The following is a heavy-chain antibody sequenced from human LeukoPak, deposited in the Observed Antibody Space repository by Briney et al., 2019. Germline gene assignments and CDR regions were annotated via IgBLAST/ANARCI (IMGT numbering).Heavy chain of an antibody. J-gene: IGHJ5*02. Sequence: ASVKVSCKASGYTFTGYYMHWVRQAPGQGLEWMGWINPNSGGTKYAQKFQGRVTMTRDTSISVAYMELSRLRPDDTAVYYCAREGLGTTDVNWFDPWGQGTLVTVSS. CDR1: GYTFTGYY. D-gene: IGHD4-17*01. CDR2: INPNSGGT. CDR3: AREGLGTTDVNWFDP. V-gene: IGHV1-2*02.